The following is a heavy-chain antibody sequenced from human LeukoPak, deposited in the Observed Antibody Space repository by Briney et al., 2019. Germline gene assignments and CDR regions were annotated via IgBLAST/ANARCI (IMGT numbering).Heavy chain of an antibody. CDR2: IYYSGST. Sequence: PSETLSLTCTVSGGSISSSSYYWGWICQPPGKGLEWIGSIYYSGSTYYNPSLKSRVTISVDTSKNQFSLKLSSVTAADTAVYYCARQGRDYFDYWGQGTLVTVSS. J-gene: IGHJ4*02. CDR1: GGSISSSSYY. CDR3: ARQGRDYFDY. V-gene: IGHV4-39*01.